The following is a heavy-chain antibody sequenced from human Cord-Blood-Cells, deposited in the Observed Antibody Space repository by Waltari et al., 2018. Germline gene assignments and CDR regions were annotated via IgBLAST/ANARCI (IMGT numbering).Heavy chain of an antibody. J-gene: IGHJ4*02. D-gene: IGHD3-10*01. CDR3: TTHRKITMVRGVIIDLDY. CDR1: GFTFSNAW. Sequence: EVQLVESGGGLVKPGGSLRLSCAASGFTFSNAWMSWVRQAPGKGLEWVGRIKSKTDGGTTDYAAHVKGRFTISRDDSKNTLYLQMNSMKTEDTAVYYCTTHRKITMVRGVIIDLDYWGQGTLVTVSS. CDR2: IKSKTDGGTT. V-gene: IGHV3-15*01.